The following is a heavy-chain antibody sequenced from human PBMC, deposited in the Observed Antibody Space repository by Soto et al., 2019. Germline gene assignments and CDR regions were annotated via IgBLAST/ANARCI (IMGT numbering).Heavy chain of an antibody. D-gene: IGHD1-1*01. Sequence: SETLSLTCTVSGASISVFYWSWIRNSAGKGLEWIGRIYATGTTDYNPSLKSRVMMSVDTSKKQFSLKLRSVTAADTAVYYCVRDGTKTLRDWFDPWGQGISVTSPQ. V-gene: IGHV4-4*07. CDR3: VRDGTKTLRDWFDP. CDR1: GASISVFY. CDR2: IYATGTT. J-gene: IGHJ5*02.